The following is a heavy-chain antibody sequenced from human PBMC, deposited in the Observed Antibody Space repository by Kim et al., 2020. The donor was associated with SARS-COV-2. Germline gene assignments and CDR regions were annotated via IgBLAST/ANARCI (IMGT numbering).Heavy chain of an antibody. D-gene: IGHD4-17*01. Sequence: SETLSLTCTVAGGSISSGGYYWSWIRQHPGKGLEWIGYIYYSGSTYYNPSLKSRVTISVDTSKNQFSLKLSSVTAADTAVDYCASFGGDYRKYWGQGTPVTVSS. V-gene: IGHV4-31*03. CDR3: ASFGGDYRKY. CDR2: IYYSGST. CDR1: GGSISSGGYY. J-gene: IGHJ4*02.